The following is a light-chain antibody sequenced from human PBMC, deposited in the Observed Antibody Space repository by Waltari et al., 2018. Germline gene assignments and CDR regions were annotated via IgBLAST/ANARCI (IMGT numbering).Light chain of an antibody. CDR1: SSDVGSYNL. V-gene: IGLV2-23*02. CDR3: CSYAGSSTFDVV. CDR2: EVS. J-gene: IGLJ2*01. Sequence: QSALTQPASVSGSPGQSITISCTGTSSDVGSYNLVSWYQQHPGKAPKLMIYEVSKRPSGVSNRFSGSKCGNTASLTISGLQAEDEADYYCCSYAGSSTFDVVFGGGTKLTVL.